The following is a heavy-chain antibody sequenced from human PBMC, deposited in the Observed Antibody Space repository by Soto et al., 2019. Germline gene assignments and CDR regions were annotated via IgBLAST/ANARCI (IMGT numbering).Heavy chain of an antibody. V-gene: IGHV3-23*01. CDR3: AKTPGVILVVTSFDH. CDR1: GFTFSRHA. J-gene: IGHJ4*02. D-gene: IGHD3-22*01. CDR2: ISASGGST. Sequence: EVELLESGGGLVQPGGSLRLSCAASGFTFSRHALTWVRQAPGKGLEWVSAISASGGSTYDADYVKGRFTISRDNSKNTLYLQMNSLRAEDTAVYYCAKTPGVILVVTSFDHWGQGTLVTVSS.